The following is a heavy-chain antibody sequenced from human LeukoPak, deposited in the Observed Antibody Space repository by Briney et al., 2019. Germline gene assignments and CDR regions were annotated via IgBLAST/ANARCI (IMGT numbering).Heavy chain of an antibody. Sequence: GGSLRLSCVASGFTFTGHSMHWVRQAPGKGLEWVAVVAHDEKTIFFADSLKGRFTVSRHNAKNSLYLQMNSLRAEDTAVYYCARTHYGDYSFDYWGQGTLVTVSS. CDR1: GFTFTGHS. CDR2: VAHDEKTI. V-gene: IGHV3-30*04. J-gene: IGHJ4*02. D-gene: IGHD4-17*01. CDR3: ARTHYGDYSFDY.